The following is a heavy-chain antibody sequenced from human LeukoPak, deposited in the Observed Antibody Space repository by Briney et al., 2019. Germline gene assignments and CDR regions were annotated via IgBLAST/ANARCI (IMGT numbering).Heavy chain of an antibody. V-gene: IGHV4-61*05. D-gene: IGHD3-9*01. CDR2: IYYSGST. CDR1: GGSISSSSYY. J-gene: IGHJ6*02. Sequence: SETLSLTCTVSGGSISSSSYYWGWIRQPPGKGLEWIGYIYYSGSTNYNPSLKSRVTISVDTSKNQFSLKLSSVTAADTAVYYCAGVPPRLRYFDWFTQGYYGMDVWGQGTAVTVSS. CDR3: AGVPPRLRYFDWFTQGYYGMDV.